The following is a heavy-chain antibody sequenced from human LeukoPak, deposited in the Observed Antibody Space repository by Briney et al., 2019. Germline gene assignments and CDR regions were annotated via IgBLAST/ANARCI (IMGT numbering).Heavy chain of an antibody. J-gene: IGHJ4*02. CDR1: GFTFSSYG. CDR2: ISSSSSTI. Sequence: GRSLRLSCAASGFTFSSYGMHWVRQAPGKGLEWVSYISSSSSTIYYADSVKGRFTISRDNARNSLYLQMNSLRDEDTAVYYCARGLDYGDYSGYWGQGTLVTVSS. D-gene: IGHD4-17*01. V-gene: IGHV3-48*02. CDR3: ARGLDYGDYSGY.